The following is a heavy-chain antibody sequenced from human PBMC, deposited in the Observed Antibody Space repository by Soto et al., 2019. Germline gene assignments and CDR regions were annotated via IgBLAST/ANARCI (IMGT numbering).Heavy chain of an antibody. Sequence: QITLKESGPTLVKPTQTLTLTCTFSGFSLSTSGVGVGWIRQPPGKALEWLALIYWDDDKRYSPSLKSRLTIAKHPSKNQVVLTMTAMDPVDTATYYCAHVYGGYDNFDYWGQGTLVTVSS. CDR3: AHVYGGYDNFDY. V-gene: IGHV2-5*02. D-gene: IGHD5-12*01. J-gene: IGHJ4*02. CDR2: IYWDDDK. CDR1: GFSLSTSGVG.